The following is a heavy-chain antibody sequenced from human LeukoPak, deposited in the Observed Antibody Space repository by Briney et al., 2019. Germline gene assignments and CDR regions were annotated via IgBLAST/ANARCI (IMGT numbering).Heavy chain of an antibody. J-gene: IGHJ4*02. D-gene: IGHD2-15*01. Sequence: GGSLRLSCAASGFTFSSYAMSWVRQAPGKGLEWVSAISGSGGSTYYADSVKGRSTISRDNSKNKLYLQMSRLRAEDKAVYYCAKPVDAVDYWGQGALVTVSS. CDR3: AKPVDAVDY. CDR1: GFTFSSYA. CDR2: ISGSGGST. V-gene: IGHV3-23*01.